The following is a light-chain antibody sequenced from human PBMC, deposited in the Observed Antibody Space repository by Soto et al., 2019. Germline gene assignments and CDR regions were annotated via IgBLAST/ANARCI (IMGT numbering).Light chain of an antibody. CDR1: QSVSSY. CDR2: DAS. V-gene: IGKV3-11*01. CDR3: QQRSNWLRT. Sequence: EIVLTQSPATLSLSPGERATLSCRASQSVSSYLAWYQQKPGQAPRLLIYDASNRATGIPARFSGSGSGTDFTLTISSLEPEDFAFYYCQQRSNWLRTFGQGTKV. J-gene: IGKJ1*01.